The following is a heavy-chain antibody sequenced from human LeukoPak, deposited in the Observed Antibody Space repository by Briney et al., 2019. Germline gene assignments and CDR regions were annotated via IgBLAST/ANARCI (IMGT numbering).Heavy chain of an antibody. D-gene: IGHD5-18*01. V-gene: IGHV3-74*01. Sequence: GGSLRLSCAASGFTFSSYWMHWVRQAPGKGLVWVSRINSDGSTTTYADSVKGRFTISRDNAKNTLYLQMNSLRAEDTVVYYCARGHTSMVDYWGQGTLVTVSS. CDR2: INSDGSTT. J-gene: IGHJ4*02. CDR3: ARGHTSMVDY. CDR1: GFTFSSYW.